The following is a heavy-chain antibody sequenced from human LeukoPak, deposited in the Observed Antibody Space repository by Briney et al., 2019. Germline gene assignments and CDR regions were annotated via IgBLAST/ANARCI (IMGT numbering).Heavy chain of an antibody. CDR1: GFTFSTYW. D-gene: IGHD2-8*01. V-gene: IGHV3-74*01. J-gene: IGHJ4*02. CDR3: ARDADGPGSLIDY. CDR2: INNDGSGT. Sequence: GGSLRLSCAASGFTFSTYWMQWVRQAPGKGLVWVSRINNDGSGTTYADSVKGRFTIPRDNPKNTVFLQMNSLRAEDTAVYYCARDADGPGSLIDYWGQGALVTVSS.